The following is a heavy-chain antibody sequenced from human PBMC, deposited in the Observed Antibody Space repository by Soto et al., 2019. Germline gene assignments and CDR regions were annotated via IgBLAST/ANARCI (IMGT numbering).Heavy chain of an antibody. CDR1: GYTFTSYG. D-gene: IGHD6-13*01. CDR3: ARAQRSSWCAP. Sequence: QVQLVQSGAEVKKPGASVKVSCKASGYTFTSYGISWVRQAPGQGLEWMGWISAYNGNTNYAQKLQCRVTMTTDTATSPAYMELRSMRAADTAVYYCARAQRSSWCAPWGQGTLFTVSS. V-gene: IGHV1-18*01. J-gene: IGHJ5*02. CDR2: ISAYNGNT.